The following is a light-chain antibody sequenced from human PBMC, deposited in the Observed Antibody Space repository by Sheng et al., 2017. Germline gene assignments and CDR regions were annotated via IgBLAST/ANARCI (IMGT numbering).Light chain of an antibody. CDR2: AAS. V-gene: IGKV3-20*01. Sequence: EIVLTQSPGTLSLSQGERATLSCRASQSVSTSYLAWYQQKPGQAPRLLIYAASTRATGIPDRLSGGGSGTDFTLTISRLEPEDSAMYYCQQYGTSPPTFGQGTQGGNQT. J-gene: IGKJ1*01. CDR1: QSVSTSY. CDR3: QQYGTSPPT.